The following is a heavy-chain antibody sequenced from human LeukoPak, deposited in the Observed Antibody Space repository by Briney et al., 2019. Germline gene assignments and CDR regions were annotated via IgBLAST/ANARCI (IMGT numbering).Heavy chain of an antibody. D-gene: IGHD3-10*01. Sequence: SLXXXCAASGFTFSNYEINWVRQAPGKGLEWVSSISSSGSFISYADSVKGRFTISRDNAKNSVYLQMNSLRAEDTAVYYCARAIITMVRGVTHFDYWGQGTLVTVSS. V-gene: IGHV3-48*03. CDR1: GFTFSNYE. J-gene: IGHJ4*02. CDR3: ARAIITMVRGVTHFDY. CDR2: ISSSGSFI.